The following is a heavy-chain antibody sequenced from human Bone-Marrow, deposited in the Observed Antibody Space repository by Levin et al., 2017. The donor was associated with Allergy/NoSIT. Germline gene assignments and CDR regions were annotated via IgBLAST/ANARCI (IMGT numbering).Heavy chain of an antibody. CDR1: GFTFGNFA. V-gene: IGHV3-23*01. D-gene: IGHD2-2*01. CDR2: ISGRGDKA. CDR3: AKWPAMTTTSGGDWFDP. Sequence: GESLKISCAASGFTFGNFAMTWVRQAPGKGLEWVSLISGRGDKALYADSVKGRITISRDNSKNTVHLQMSSLRVDDTAVYYCAKWPAMTTTSGGDWFDPWGQGTLVTVSS. J-gene: IGHJ5*01.